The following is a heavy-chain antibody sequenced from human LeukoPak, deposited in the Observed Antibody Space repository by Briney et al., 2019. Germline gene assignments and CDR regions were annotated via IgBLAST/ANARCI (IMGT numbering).Heavy chain of an antibody. Sequence: PGRSLRLSCTASGFTFGDYAMSWFRQAPGKGLEWVGRIKSKTDGGTTGYAAPVKGRFTISRDDSKNTLYLQMNSLKTEDTAVYYCTTGGYSYRSWGQGTLVTVSS. V-gene: IGHV3-15*01. CDR3: TTGGYSYRS. CDR1: GFTFGDYA. J-gene: IGHJ5*02. CDR2: IKSKTDGGTT. D-gene: IGHD5-18*01.